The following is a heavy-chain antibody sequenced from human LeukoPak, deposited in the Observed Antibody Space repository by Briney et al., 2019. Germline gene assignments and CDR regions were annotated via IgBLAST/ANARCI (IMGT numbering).Heavy chain of an antibody. Sequence: SETLSLTCAVYGGSFSGYYWSWIRQPPGKGLEWIGEINHSGSTNYNPSLKSRVTISVDTSKNQFSLKLSSVTAADTAVYYCARFSSSGYYYLDYWGQGTLVTVSS. CDR2: INHSGST. D-gene: IGHD3-22*01. V-gene: IGHV4-34*01. CDR1: GGSFSGYY. J-gene: IGHJ4*02. CDR3: ARFSSSGYYYLDY.